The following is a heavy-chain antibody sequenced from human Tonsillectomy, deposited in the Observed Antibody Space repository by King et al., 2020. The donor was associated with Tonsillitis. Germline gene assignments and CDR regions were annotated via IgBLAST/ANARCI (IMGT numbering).Heavy chain of an antibody. CDR2: IRYDGSNK. J-gene: IGHJ4*02. CDR1: GFTFSRFG. CDR3: AKGDCSGGSCYFDY. D-gene: IGHD2-15*01. V-gene: IGHV3-30*02. Sequence: VQLVESGGGVVQPGGSLRLSCAASGFTFSRFGMHWIRQAPGKGLEWVAFIRYDGSNKYYADSVKGRFTISRDNSKNTLYLQMNSLRAEDTAVYYCAKGDCSGGSCYFDYWGQGTLVTVSS.